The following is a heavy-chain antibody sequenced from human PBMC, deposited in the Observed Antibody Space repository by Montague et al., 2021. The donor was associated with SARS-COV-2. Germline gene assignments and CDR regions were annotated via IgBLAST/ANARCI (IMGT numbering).Heavy chain of an antibody. J-gene: IGHJ4*02. Sequence: CAISGDSVSSNIATWNWIRQSPSRGLEWLGRTYYRSKWYNDYAESVKSRITIDPDTSKHQFSLHLNSVTPEDTAVYYCARIPVGSKYYFGFWGQGHLVTGSS. CDR3: ARIPVGSKYYFGF. CDR1: GDSVSSNIAT. D-gene: IGHD2-2*01. V-gene: IGHV6-1*01. CDR2: TYYRSKWYN.